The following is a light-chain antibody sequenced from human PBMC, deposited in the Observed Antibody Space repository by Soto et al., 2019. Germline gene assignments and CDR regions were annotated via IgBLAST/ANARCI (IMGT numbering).Light chain of an antibody. CDR1: QSVSSN. J-gene: IGKJ1*01. Sequence: EIVMTQSPATLSVSPGERATLYCRASQSVSSNLAWYQQKPGQAPRLLIYGASTRATGIPARFSGSGSGTEFTLTISSLQSEDFAVYYRQQYNNWPWTFGQGTKVAIK. V-gene: IGKV3-15*01. CDR2: GAS. CDR3: QQYNNWPWT.